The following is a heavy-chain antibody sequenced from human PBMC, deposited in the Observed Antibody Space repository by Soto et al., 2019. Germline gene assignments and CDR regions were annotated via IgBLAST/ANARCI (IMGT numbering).Heavy chain of an antibody. J-gene: IGHJ3*02. CDR1: GFTFSSYW. D-gene: IGHD3-10*01. CDR3: AREYRFGELSYDAFDI. CDR2: IKQDGSEK. Sequence: EVQLVESGGGLVQPGGSLRLSCEASGFTFSSYWMSWVRQAPGKGLEWVANIKQDGSEKYYVDSVKGRFTISRDNAKNSLYLQMNSLRAEDTAVYYCAREYRFGELSYDAFDIWGQGTMVTVSS. V-gene: IGHV3-7*05.